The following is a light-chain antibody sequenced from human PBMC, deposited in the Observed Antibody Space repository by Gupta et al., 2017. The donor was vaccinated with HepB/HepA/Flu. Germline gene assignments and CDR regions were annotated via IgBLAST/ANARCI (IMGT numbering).Light chain of an antibody. CDR2: YND. V-gene: IGLV1-44*01. Sequence: SVLSQPPSASGTPGQRVTISCSGSSSNIGRTNVNWYQQLPGTAPKLLIYYNDQRPSGVPDRSSAAKSGTSASLVISGLQAEDEADYFCAAWDDSLKDVLFGGGTKLTVL. CDR1: SSNIGRTN. CDR3: AAWDDSLKDVL. J-gene: IGLJ2*01.